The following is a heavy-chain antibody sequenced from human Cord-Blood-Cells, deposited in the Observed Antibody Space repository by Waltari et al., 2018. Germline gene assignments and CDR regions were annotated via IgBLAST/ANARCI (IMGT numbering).Heavy chain of an antibody. Sequence: QVQLVQSGAEVKKPGASVKVSCKASGYTFTSYAMYWVRQAPGQRLEWMGWINAGNGNTKYSQKFQGRVTITRDTSASTAYMELSSLRSEDTAVYYCARGDCSSTSCYSHFDYWGQGTLVTVSS. CDR3: ARGDCSSTSCYSHFDY. CDR1: GYTFTSYA. CDR2: INAGNGNT. J-gene: IGHJ4*02. V-gene: IGHV1-3*01. D-gene: IGHD2-2*02.